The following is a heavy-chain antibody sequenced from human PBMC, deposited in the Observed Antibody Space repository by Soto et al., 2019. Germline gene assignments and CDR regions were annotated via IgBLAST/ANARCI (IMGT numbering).Heavy chain of an antibody. CDR1: GGSISSCGYS. V-gene: IGHV4-30-2*05. CDR3: ARDEEVNYADYGGSDHYYGMDV. CDR2: IYHSGST. J-gene: IGHJ6*02. Sequence: SETLSLTCADSGGSISSCGYSWGWIRQPPGKGLEWIGYIYHSGSTYYNPSLKSRVTISVDTSKNQFSLKLTSVTAADTAVYQCARDEEVNYADYGGSDHYYGMDVWGQGTTVTVSS. D-gene: IGHD4-17*01.